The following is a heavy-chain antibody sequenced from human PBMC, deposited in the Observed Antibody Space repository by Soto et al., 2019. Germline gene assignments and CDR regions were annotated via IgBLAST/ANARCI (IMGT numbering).Heavy chain of an antibody. D-gene: IGHD6-19*01. CDR3: AGMPYTSGLRFDP. J-gene: IGHJ5*02. CDR1: GDSYSISTYS. CDR2: IYQSGDT. V-gene: IGHV4-30-2*01. Sequence: SETLSLTCNMSGDSYSISTYSWSWIRQPPGKALQWIGFIYQSGDTSYNPSLASRVSISLDRSNNQCSLKLKSVTAADTAVYFCAGMPYTSGLRFDPWGPGTLVTVSS.